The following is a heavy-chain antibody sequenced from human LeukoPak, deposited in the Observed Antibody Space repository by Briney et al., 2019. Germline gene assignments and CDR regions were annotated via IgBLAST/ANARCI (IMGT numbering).Heavy chain of an antibody. V-gene: IGHV3-21*01. Sequence: GGSLRLSCAASGFTFSSYSMNWVRQAPGKGLEWVSSISSSSSYIYYADSVKGRFTISRDNAKNSLYLQMNSLRAEDTAVHYCARAAVATTSYGTDVWGQGTTVTVSS. J-gene: IGHJ6*02. D-gene: IGHD2-15*01. CDR3: ARAAVATTSYGTDV. CDR2: ISSSSSYI. CDR1: GFTFSSYS.